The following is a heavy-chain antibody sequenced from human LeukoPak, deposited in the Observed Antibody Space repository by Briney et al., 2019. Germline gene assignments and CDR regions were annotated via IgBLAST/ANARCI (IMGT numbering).Heavy chain of an antibody. V-gene: IGHV3-23*01. D-gene: IGHD1-26*01. CDR2: ISGSADRT. CDR1: GFTFSTYN. Sequence: GGSLRLSCAASGFTFSTYNMNWVRQAPGKGLEWVSAISGSADRTYSADSVKGRFTISRDNSKNTLYLQMNSLRVEDTAVYHCARALVGATFHAFDIWGQGTMVTVSS. J-gene: IGHJ3*02. CDR3: ARALVGATFHAFDI.